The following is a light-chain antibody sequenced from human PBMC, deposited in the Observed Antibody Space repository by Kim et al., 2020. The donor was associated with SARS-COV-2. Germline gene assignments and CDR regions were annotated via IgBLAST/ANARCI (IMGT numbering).Light chain of an antibody. CDR3: SSFTSSTLYV. CDR1: NNDIGAYNY. V-gene: IGLV2-14*03. CDR2: DVT. Sequence: LTQPASVSGSPGQSITISCTGTNNDIGAYNYVSWYQQHPGKAPKLMIYDVTDRPSGVSNRFSGSKSGNTASLTISGLQAEDEADYYCSSFTSSTLYVFGTGTKVTVL. J-gene: IGLJ1*01.